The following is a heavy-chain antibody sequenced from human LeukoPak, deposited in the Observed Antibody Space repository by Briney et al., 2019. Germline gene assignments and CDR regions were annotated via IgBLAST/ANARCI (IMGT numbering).Heavy chain of an antibody. D-gene: IGHD3-16*01. CDR2: IKQDGCDK. CDR1: GFTFGSYR. J-gene: IGHJ3*02. CDR3: ARGNLGAYDI. V-gene: IGHV3-7*05. Sequence: GGSLRLSCVASGFTFGSYRMSWVRQAPGKGLEWVADIKQDGCDKYYVESVKGRFTISRDNAKNSLYLQMNILRAEDTAVYYCARGNLGAYDIWGQGTMVSVSS.